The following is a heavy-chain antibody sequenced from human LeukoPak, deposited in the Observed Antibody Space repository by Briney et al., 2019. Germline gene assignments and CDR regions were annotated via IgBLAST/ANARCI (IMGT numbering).Heavy chain of an antibody. D-gene: IGHD2-15*01. Sequence: SETLSVTCTLSGGSISSYYWSCIPQPPGKGLEWIGYIYYSGSTNYNPPLKSRVTRSVDTSKNQFSLKLSSVTAADTAVYYCARVVGGYCSGGSCYYDAFDIWGQGTMVTVSS. CDR1: GGSISSYY. CDR3: ARVVGGYCSGGSCYYDAFDI. CDR2: IYYSGST. V-gene: IGHV4-59*01. J-gene: IGHJ3*02.